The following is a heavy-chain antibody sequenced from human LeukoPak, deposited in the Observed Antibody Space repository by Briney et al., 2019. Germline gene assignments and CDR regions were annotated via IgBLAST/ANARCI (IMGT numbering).Heavy chain of an antibody. Sequence: SETLSLTCTVSGCSISSYYWSWIRQPPGKGLEWIGYIYYSGSTNYNPSLKSRVTISVDTSKNQFSLKLSSVTAADTAVYYCARVNNWNYDFDYWGQGTLVTVSS. J-gene: IGHJ4*02. CDR2: IYYSGST. CDR1: GCSISSYY. D-gene: IGHD1-7*01. CDR3: ARVNNWNYDFDY. V-gene: IGHV4-59*01.